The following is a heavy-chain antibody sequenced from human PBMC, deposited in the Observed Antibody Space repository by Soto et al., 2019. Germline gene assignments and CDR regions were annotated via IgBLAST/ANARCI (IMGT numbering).Heavy chain of an antibody. CDR2: IYHSGST. V-gene: IGHV4-30-2*01. D-gene: IGHD4-17*01. CDR1: GGPISSGGYS. CDR3: ARVTTHGGAFDI. Sequence: PSETLSLTCAVSGGPISSGGYSWSWIRQPPGKGLEWIGYIYHSGSTYYNPSLKSRVTISVDRSKNQFSLKLSSVTAADTAVYYCARVTTHGGAFDIWGQGTMVTVSS. J-gene: IGHJ3*02.